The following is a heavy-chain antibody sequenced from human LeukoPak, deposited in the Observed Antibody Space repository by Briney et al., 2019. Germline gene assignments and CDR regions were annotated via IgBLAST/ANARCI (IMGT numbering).Heavy chain of an antibody. Sequence: SETLPLTCTVSGGSISSYYWSWIRQPPGKGLEWIGEINHSGSTNYNPSLKSRVTISVDTSKNQFSLKLSSVTAADTAVYYCARGRAVAGTRGLDYWGQGTLVTVSS. CDR3: ARGRAVAGTRGLDY. CDR2: INHSGST. J-gene: IGHJ4*02. D-gene: IGHD6-19*01. CDR1: GGSISSYY. V-gene: IGHV4-34*01.